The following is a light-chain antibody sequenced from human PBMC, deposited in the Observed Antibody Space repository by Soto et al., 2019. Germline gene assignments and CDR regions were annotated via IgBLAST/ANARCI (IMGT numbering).Light chain of an antibody. CDR1: QSVSNF. CDR2: DAS. J-gene: IGKJ1*01. Sequence: EIVLTQSPATLSLSPGERATLSCRASQSVSNFLAWYQQKPGQAPRLLISDASNRATGIPDRVSGSGSGTDFSLTISSLEPEDFAVYYCQQRSNWPWTFGQGTKVEIK. CDR3: QQRSNWPWT. V-gene: IGKV3-11*01.